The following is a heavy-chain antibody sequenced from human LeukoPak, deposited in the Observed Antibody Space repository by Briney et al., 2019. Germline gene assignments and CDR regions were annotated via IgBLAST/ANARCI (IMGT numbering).Heavy chain of an antibody. CDR2: INHSGST. J-gene: IGHJ4*02. D-gene: IGHD1-26*01. Sequence: SETLSLTCAVYGGSFSGYYWSWIRQPPGKGLEWIGEINHSGSTNYNPSLKSRVTISVDTSKNQSSLKLSSVTAADTAVYYCARAGSGSYSGWGQGTLVTVSS. CDR1: GGSFSGYY. CDR3: ARAGSGSYSG. V-gene: IGHV4-34*01.